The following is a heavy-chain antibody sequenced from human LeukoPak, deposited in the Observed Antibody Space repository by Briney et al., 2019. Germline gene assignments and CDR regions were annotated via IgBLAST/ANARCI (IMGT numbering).Heavy chain of an antibody. Sequence: ASVKVSCKASGGTLSSYAISWVRQAPGQGLEWMGGIIPIFGTANYAQKFQGRVTITTDESTSTAYMELSSLRSEDTAVYYCASGGRGYSYGFETYYYYYMDVWGKGTTVTVSS. CDR1: GGTLSSYA. V-gene: IGHV1-69*05. D-gene: IGHD5-18*01. CDR3: ASGGRGYSYGFETYYYYYMDV. CDR2: IIPIFGTA. J-gene: IGHJ6*03.